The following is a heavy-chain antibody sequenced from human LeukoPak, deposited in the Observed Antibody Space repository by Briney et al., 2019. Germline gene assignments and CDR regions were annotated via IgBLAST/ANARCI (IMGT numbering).Heavy chain of an antibody. CDR1: GFTFSSYW. V-gene: IGHV3-7*01. CDR2: IKGDGSEN. CDR3: ARDQGHYYMDV. Sequence: PGGSLRLSCAASGFTFSSYWMTWVRQAPGKGLEWVANIKGDGSENHYADSVKGRFTISRDNSKNTLYLQMNSLRAEDTAVYYCARDQGHYYMDVWGKGTTVTVSS. J-gene: IGHJ6*03.